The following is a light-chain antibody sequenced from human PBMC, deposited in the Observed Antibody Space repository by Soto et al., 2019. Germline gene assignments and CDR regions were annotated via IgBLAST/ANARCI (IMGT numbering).Light chain of an antibody. CDR1: QTISSW. V-gene: IGKV1-5*03. J-gene: IGKJ1*01. Sequence: EIQMTQSHTTLSGSVGDRVTTTCRASQTISSWLAWYQQKPGKAPKLLIYKASTLKSGVPPRFSGSGSGTEFTLTISSLRPDDFATYYCQQYNDYSAWTFGQGSEVDI. CDR2: KAS. CDR3: QQYNDYSAWT.